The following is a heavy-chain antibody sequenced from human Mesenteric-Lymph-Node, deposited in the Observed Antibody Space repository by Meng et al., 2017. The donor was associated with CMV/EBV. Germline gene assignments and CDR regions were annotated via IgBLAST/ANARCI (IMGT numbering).Heavy chain of an antibody. D-gene: IGHD1-1*01. CDR2: INAGNGNT. V-gene: IGHV1-3*01. Sequence: KVSCKAAGYTFTTYAMHWVRQAPGQRLEWMGWINAGNGNTKYSQKFQGRVTITRDTSARTAYMEISNLTYDDTAVYYCGLLESTGSYWGQGTLVTVSS. CDR1: GYTFTTYA. CDR3: GLLESTGSY. J-gene: IGHJ4*02.